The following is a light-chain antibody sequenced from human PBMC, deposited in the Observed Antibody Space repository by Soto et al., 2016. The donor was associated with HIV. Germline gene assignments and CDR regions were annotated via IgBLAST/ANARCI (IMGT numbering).Light chain of an antibody. V-gene: IGKV1-12*01. CDR3: QQANTFPLT. J-gene: IGKJ3*01. Sequence: DIQMTQSPSSVSASVGDRVSITCRASQRIGNLLAWYHQIPGRVPKLLISAASNLQSGVPSRLSGSGSGTDFSLTITTLQPEDFGSYYCQQANTFPLTFGPGTKVDI. CDR2: AAS. CDR1: QRIGNL.